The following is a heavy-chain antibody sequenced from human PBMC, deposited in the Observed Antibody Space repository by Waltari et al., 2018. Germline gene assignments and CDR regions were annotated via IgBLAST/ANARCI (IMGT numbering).Heavy chain of an antibody. D-gene: IGHD6-19*01. Sequence: QVQLQESGPGLVKPSETRSLTCAVSGYSISSGYSWGWIRQPPGKGLEWIGSIYHSGSTYYNPSLKSRVTISVDTSKNQFSLKLSSVTAADTAVYYCARHDGYSSGWYGSWGQGTLVTVSS. CDR3: ARHDGYSSGWYGS. CDR1: GYSISSGYS. CDR2: IYHSGST. V-gene: IGHV4-38-2*01. J-gene: IGHJ4*02.